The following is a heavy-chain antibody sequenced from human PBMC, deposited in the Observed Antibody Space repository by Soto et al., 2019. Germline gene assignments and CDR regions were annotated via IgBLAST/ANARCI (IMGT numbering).Heavy chain of an antibody. Sequence: EVQLVESGGGVVQPGGSLRLSCAASGFTIRGYWMNWVRQAPGKGLEWVANIKGDGSAKFYVDSVKGRFTISRDDARSSLYLQMNSLRVDDTAIYYCTIGAYGGQGTLVTVSS. D-gene: IGHD3-3*01. CDR1: GFTIRGYW. J-gene: IGHJ4*02. V-gene: IGHV3-7*01. CDR2: IKGDGSAK. CDR3: TIGAY.